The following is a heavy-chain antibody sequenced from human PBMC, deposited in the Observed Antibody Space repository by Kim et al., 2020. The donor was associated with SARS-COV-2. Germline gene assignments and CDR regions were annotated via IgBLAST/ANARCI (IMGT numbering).Heavy chain of an antibody. J-gene: IGHJ6*02. V-gene: IGHV3-7*03. CDR2: IKQDGSEK. D-gene: IGHD6-13*01. CDR1: GFTFSSYW. Sequence: GGSLRLSCAASGFTFSSYWMSWVRQAPGKGLEWVANIKQDGSEKYYVDSVKGRFTISRDNDKNSLYLQMNSLRAEDTAVYYCARDSSSWYYYYYGMDVWGQGTTVTVSS. CDR3: ARDSSSWYYYYYGMDV.